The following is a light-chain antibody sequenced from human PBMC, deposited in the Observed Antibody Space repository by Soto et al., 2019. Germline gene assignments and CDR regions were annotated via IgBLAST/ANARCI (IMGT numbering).Light chain of an antibody. CDR1: SGDVGAYDF. Sequence: ALTHPASVSGSPGQSITISCTGTSGDVGAYDFVFWYQQHPGKAPKLIIYEVSHRPSGVSSRFSGSKSGNSASLTISGLQAEDEADYYCSSYTCSNTLVFGTGTKVTVL. J-gene: IGLJ1*01. V-gene: IGLV2-14*01. CDR3: SSYTCSNTLV. CDR2: EVS.